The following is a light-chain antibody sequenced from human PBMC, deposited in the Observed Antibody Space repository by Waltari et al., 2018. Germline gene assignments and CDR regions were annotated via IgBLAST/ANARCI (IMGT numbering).Light chain of an antibody. CDR3: MQGTHWPPWT. Sequence: DVVMTQSPLSLPVTLGQPASISCRSSQSLVHSDGNTYLNWFQQRPGHSPRRLIYKVSSGDSGVPDRFGGSGSGTDFTLKISRVEAEDVGVYYCMQGTHWPPWTFGQGTKVEIK. V-gene: IGKV2-30*02. CDR1: QSLVHSDGNTY. J-gene: IGKJ1*01. CDR2: KVS.